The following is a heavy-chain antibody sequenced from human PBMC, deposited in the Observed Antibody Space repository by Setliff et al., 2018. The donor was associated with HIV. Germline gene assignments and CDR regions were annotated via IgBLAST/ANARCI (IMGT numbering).Heavy chain of an antibody. D-gene: IGHD6-19*01. CDR1: GYSIGSGSF. CDR2: IPHNGGT. V-gene: IGHV4-38-2*01. CDR3: AGALVAGAFFDI. J-gene: IGHJ3*02. Sequence: SETLSLTCAVSGYSIGSGSFWGWIRQPPGKGLEWIATIPHNGGTYYNPDPSLTGRVTISLDTSKNQFSLKLSSVTAADTAVYYCAGALVAGAFFDIWGQGTMVTVSS.